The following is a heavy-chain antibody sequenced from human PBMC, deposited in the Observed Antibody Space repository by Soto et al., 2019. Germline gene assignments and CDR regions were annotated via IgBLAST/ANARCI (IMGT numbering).Heavy chain of an antibody. CDR1: EFTFSIYN. J-gene: IGHJ3*02. D-gene: IGHD3-3*01. CDR3: AREKLSYDCFDI. Sequence: EVQLVESGGGLVQPGGSLRLSCTGSEFTFSIYNMNWVRQAPGKGLEWLSFITSRSSTLSYADSVRGRFTISRDDGMNSVFLEMNSLRGEDTAIYYCAREKLSYDCFDIWGPGTVVAVSS. CDR2: ITSRSSTL. V-gene: IGHV3-48*01.